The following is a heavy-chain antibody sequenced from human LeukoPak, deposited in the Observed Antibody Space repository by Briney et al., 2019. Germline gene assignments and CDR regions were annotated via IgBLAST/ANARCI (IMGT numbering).Heavy chain of an antibody. CDR2: IYYDGSNI. CDR3: ARDWKTNSLDY. V-gene: IGHV3-33*01. CDR1: EFTFTTYC. Sequence: GESLKISCSASEFTFTTYCMHWVRQAPGKGLGWVSFIYYDGSNIYYADYVKGRFTISRDISKNTLYLQMDSLRAEDTAIYYCARDWKTNSLDYWGQGTLVTVSS. D-gene: IGHD1-1*01. J-gene: IGHJ4*02.